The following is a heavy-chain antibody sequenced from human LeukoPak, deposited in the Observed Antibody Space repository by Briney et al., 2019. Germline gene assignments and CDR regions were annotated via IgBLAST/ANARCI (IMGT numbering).Heavy chain of an antibody. CDR3: ARFGVDYDMDV. CDR2: IYYSGNT. CDR1: GGSISNYY. Sequence: PSETLSLTCTVSGGSISNYYWTWIRQPPGKGLEWIGYIYYSGNTNYNPSLKSRLTISLDTSKNQFSLTLSSVTAADTAVYYCARFGVDYDMDVWGQGTTVTVS. J-gene: IGHJ6*02. D-gene: IGHD3-16*01. V-gene: IGHV4-59*01.